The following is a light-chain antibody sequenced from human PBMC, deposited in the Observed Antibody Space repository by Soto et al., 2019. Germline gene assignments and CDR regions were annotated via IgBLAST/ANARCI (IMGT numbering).Light chain of an antibody. J-gene: IGLJ1*01. CDR2: EVS. CDR1: SRHVGIYNY. V-gene: IGLV2-14*01. CDR3: SSYTRSGTYG. Sequence: QSVLTQLASGCGSHGQSITISCTGTSRHVGIYNYVPWYQQHPGKARCLSIYEVSHRPSGVANRFADSKSGNTASLTISGLQAEDEPDYYCSSYTRSGTYGCGAGTKVTV.